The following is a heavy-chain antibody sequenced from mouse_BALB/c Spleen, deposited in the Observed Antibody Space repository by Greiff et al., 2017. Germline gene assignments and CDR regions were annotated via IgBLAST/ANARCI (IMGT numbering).Heavy chain of an antibody. Sequence: QVQLQQSGAELVRPGSSVKISCKASGYAFSSYWMNWVKQRPGQGLEWIGQIYPGDGDTNYNGKFKGKATLTADKSSSTAYMQLSSLTSEDSAVYFCARLGGYDAYWYFDVWGAGTTVTVSS. CDR1: GYAFSSYW. D-gene: IGHD2-2*01. CDR3: ARLGGYDAYWYFDV. CDR2: IYPGDGDT. J-gene: IGHJ1*01. V-gene: IGHV1-80*01.